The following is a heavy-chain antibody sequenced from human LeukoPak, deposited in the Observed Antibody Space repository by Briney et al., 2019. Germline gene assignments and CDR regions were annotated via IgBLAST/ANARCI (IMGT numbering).Heavy chain of an antibody. CDR2: IYSGGST. D-gene: IGHD6-13*01. V-gene: IGHV3-66*01. CDR3: ARVARSSWYYFDY. CDR1: GFTVSSNY. Sequence: PGGSLRLSCAASGFTVSSNYMSWVRQAPGKGLEWVSVIYSGGSTYYADSVKGRFTISRDNSKNTLYLQMNSLRAEDTAVYYCARVARSSWYYFDYWGQGTLVTVSS. J-gene: IGHJ4*02.